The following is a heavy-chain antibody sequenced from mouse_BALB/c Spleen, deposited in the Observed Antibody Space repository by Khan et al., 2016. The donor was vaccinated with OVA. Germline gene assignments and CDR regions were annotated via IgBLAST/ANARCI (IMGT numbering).Heavy chain of an antibody. Sequence: EVQLQESGPGLVKPSQSLSLTCTVTGYAITSDYAWNWIRQFPGNKLEWMGYISSTGSTSYNPSLKSRISITRDTSKNQFFLQLKSVTTEDTATYYCARSLYYSYGYALGCWGRGTSVTVSS. D-gene: IGHD2-14*01. CDR1: GYAITSDYA. CDR3: ARSLYYSYGYALGC. J-gene: IGHJ4*01. CDR2: ISSTGST. V-gene: IGHV3-2*02.